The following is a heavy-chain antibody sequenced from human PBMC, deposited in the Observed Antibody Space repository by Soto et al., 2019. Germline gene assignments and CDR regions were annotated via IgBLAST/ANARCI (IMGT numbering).Heavy chain of an antibody. Sequence: VGSLRLSCAASGFPFDDCTMHWVRQAPGKGLEWVSLISWDGGSTYYADSVKGRFTISRDNSKNSLYLQMNSLRTEDTASYYCAKEIVKDYSKSYSGRDVWGQGTTVSVSS. D-gene: IGHD4-4*01. CDR3: AKEIVKDYSKSYSGRDV. CDR1: GFPFDDCT. CDR2: ISWDGGST. V-gene: IGHV3-43*01. J-gene: IGHJ6*02.